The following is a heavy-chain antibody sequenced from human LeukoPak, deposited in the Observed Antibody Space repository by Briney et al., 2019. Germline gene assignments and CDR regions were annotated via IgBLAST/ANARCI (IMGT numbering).Heavy chain of an antibody. J-gene: IGHJ4*02. CDR3: TRDRGAYNLYDY. V-gene: IGHV3-49*03. Sequence: GGSLRLSCTASGFTFGDYAMSWIRQTPGKGLEWVGFIRSKAYGETADYAASVKGRFTISRDDSKAIAYLQMNSLKTEDTAVYHCTRDRGAYNLYDYWGQGTLVTVSS. CDR1: GFTFGDYA. D-gene: IGHD1-1*01. CDR2: IRSKAYGETA.